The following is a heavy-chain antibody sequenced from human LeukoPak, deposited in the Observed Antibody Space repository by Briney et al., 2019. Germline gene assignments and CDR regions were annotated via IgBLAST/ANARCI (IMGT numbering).Heavy chain of an antibody. Sequence: GGSLRLSCAASGFTFSSYGMHWVRQAPGKGLYWVSGISDSGGSTYYADSVKGRFTISRDNSKNTLYLQMNSLRAEDTAVYYCAKMLDRAVADTLDYWGQGNLVTVSS. V-gene: IGHV3-23*01. CDR1: GFTFSSYG. CDR3: AKMLDRAVADTLDY. D-gene: IGHD6-19*01. CDR2: ISDSGGST. J-gene: IGHJ4*02.